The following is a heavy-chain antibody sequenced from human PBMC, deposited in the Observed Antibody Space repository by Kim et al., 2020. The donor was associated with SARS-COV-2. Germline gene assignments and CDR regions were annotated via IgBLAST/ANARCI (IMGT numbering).Heavy chain of an antibody. CDR2: ISWNSGSI. CDR3: AKDLMATSFGWFDP. CDR1: GFTFGDYA. V-gene: IGHV3-9*01. Sequence: GGSLRLSCAASGFTFGDYAMHWVRQAPGKGLEWVSGISWNSGSIGYADSVKGRFTISRDNAKNSLYLQMNSLRAEDTALYYCAKDLMATSFGWFDPWGQGTLVTVSS. J-gene: IGHJ5*02. D-gene: IGHD5-12*01.